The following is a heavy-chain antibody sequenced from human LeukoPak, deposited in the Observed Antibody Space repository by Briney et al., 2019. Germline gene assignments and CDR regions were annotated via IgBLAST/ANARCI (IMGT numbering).Heavy chain of an antibody. CDR2: ISGSGGST. J-gene: IGHJ4*02. CDR1: GFTLSSYS. D-gene: IGHD1-1*01. CDR3: AKGPGSTCFDY. Sequence: GGSLRLSCAASGFTLSSYSMNWVRQAPGKGLEWVSAISGSGGSTYYADSVKGRFTISRDNSKNTLYLQMNSLRAEDTAVYYCAKGPGSTCFDYWGQGTLVTVSS. V-gene: IGHV3-23*01.